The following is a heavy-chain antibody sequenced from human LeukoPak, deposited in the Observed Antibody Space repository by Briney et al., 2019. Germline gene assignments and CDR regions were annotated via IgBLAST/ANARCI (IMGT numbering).Heavy chain of an antibody. V-gene: IGHV4-4*07. CDR1: GGSISSYY. Sequence: SETPSLTCTVSGGSISSYYWNWIRQPAAKGPEWIGRIYTSGSTSYNSSLKSRVTMSVDTSKNQFSLKLSSVTAADTAVYYCARDVGGYNYGYSLDYWGQGTLVSVSS. CDR3: ARDVGGYNYGYSLDY. J-gene: IGHJ4*02. CDR2: IYTSGST. D-gene: IGHD5-18*01.